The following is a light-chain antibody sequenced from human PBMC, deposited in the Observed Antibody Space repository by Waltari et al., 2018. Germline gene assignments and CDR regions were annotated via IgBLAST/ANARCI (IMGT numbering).Light chain of an antibody. V-gene: IGKV3-20*01. CDR1: QSVGRS. J-gene: IGKJ1*01. CDR3: QMYVRLPVT. Sequence: EIVLTQSPGTLSLSPGERGTFSCRASQSVGRSLSWYQQKHGQAPRLLIYDASTRATGTPDRFSGGGSGTDFSLTISRLEPEDFAVYYCQMYVRLPVTFGQGTKVEI. CDR2: DAS.